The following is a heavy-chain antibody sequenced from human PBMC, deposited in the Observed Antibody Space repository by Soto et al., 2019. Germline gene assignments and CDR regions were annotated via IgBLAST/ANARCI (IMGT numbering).Heavy chain of an antibody. Sequence: QVQLVESGGAVVQPGKSLRLSCAASGFTFSSYGMYWVRQAPGKGLEWVAAISYDGSNKYHSDSVKGRFTISRDNSKNTLYLQMSSLRSEDTAVYYCAKDVVRYTYGACDYWGQGALVTVSS. D-gene: IGHD5-18*01. CDR1: GFTFSSYG. V-gene: IGHV3-30*18. CDR2: ISYDGSNK. J-gene: IGHJ4*02. CDR3: AKDVVRYTYGACDY.